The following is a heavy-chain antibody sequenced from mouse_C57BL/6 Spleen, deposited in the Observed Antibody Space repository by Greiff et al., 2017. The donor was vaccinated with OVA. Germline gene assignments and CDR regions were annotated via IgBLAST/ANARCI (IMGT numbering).Heavy chain of an antibody. CDR3: ARITTVVAKYFDV. CDR1: GYTFTSYW. CDR2: IDPSDSYT. J-gene: IGHJ1*03. V-gene: IGHV1-69*01. D-gene: IGHD1-1*01. Sequence: QVQLQQPGAELVMPGASVKLSCKASGYTFTSYWMHWVKQRPGQGLEWIGEIDPSDSYTNYNQKFKGKSTLTVDKSSSTAYMQLSSLTSEDSAVYYWARITTVVAKYFDVWGTGTTVTVSA.